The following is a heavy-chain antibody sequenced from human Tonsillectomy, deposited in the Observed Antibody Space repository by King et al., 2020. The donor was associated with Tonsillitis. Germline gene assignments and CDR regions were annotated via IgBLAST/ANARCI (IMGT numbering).Heavy chain of an antibody. CDR3: AKDRSGYDLSATDAFDI. V-gene: IGHV3-9*01. D-gene: IGHD5-12*01. J-gene: IGHJ3*02. Sequence: VQLVESGGGLVQPGRSLRLSCAASGFTFDDYAMHWVRQAPGKGLEWVSGISWNSGSIGYADSVKGRFTISRDNAKNPLYLQMNSLVAEDTALYYCAKDRSGYDLSATDAFDILGQGTMVTVSS. CDR1: GFTFDDYA. CDR2: ISWNSGSI.